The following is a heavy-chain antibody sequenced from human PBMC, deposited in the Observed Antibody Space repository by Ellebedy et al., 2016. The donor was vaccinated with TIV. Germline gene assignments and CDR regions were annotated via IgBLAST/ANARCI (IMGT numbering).Heavy chain of an antibody. Sequence: GESLKISCKGSGYSFTNHWTSWVRQMPGKGLECMGRFDPSDSHTDYSPSFQGHVTISADKSISTAYLQWSSLRASDTAMYYCARLRSSGGAFDIWGQGTMVTVSS. J-gene: IGHJ3*02. CDR3: ARLRSSGGAFDI. D-gene: IGHD6-19*01. V-gene: IGHV5-10-1*01. CDR1: GYSFTNHW. CDR2: FDPSDSHT.